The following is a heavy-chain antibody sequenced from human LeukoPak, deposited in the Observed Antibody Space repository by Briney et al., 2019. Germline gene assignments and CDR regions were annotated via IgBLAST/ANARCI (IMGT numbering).Heavy chain of an antibody. CDR1: GFTFSSYS. CDR2: ISGSGGST. J-gene: IGHJ6*03. CDR3: AKAPYYYDSSGYDWGVYYYMDV. V-gene: IGHV3-23*01. D-gene: IGHD3-22*01. Sequence: GGSLRLSCAASGFTFSSYSMNWVRQAPGKGLEWVSAISGSGGSTYYADSVKGRFTISRDNSKNTLYLQMNSLRAEDTAVYYCAKAPYYYDSSGYDWGVYYYMDVWGKGTTVTVSS.